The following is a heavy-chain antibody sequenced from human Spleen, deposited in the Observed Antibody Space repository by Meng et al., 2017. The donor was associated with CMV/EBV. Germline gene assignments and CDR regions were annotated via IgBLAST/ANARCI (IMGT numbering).Heavy chain of an antibody. CDR3: ARVRSYSTLDY. CDR1: GYTFTGYY. CDR2: INPNSGGT. D-gene: IGHD1-26*01. V-gene: IGHV1-2*02. J-gene: IGHJ4*02. Sequence: ASVKVACQASGYTFTGYYMHWVRQAPGQGLEWMGWINPNSGGTNYAQKFQGRVTMTRDTSISTAYMELSRLRSDDTAVYYCARVRSYSTLDYWGQGTLVTVSS.